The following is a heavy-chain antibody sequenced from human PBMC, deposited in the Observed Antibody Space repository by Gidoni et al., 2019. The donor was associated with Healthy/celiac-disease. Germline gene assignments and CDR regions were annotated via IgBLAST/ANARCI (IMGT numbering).Heavy chain of an antibody. Sequence: QLQLQESGPGLVKPSETLSLTCTVSGGSISSSSYYWGWIRQPPGKGLEWIGSIYYSGSTYYNPSLKSRVTISVDTSKNQFSLKLSSVTAADTAVYYCAGGFLEWLLKGHFDPWGQGTLVTVSS. D-gene: IGHD3-3*01. J-gene: IGHJ5*02. CDR3: AGGFLEWLLKGHFDP. V-gene: IGHV4-39*01. CDR1: GGSISSSSYY. CDR2: IYYSGST.